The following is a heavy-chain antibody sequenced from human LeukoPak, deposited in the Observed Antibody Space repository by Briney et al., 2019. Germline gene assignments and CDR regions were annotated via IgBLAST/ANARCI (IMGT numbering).Heavy chain of an antibody. Sequence: GGSLRLSCAASGFTFSTYWMHWVRQAPGKGLVWVSRINSDGRSTSYADSVKGRFTISRDNAKNTLYLQMNSLRAEDTAVYYCAREDSSGWYDYWGQGTLVTVSS. D-gene: IGHD6-19*01. CDR2: INSDGRST. V-gene: IGHV3-74*01. J-gene: IGHJ4*02. CDR3: AREDSSGWYDY. CDR1: GFTFSTYW.